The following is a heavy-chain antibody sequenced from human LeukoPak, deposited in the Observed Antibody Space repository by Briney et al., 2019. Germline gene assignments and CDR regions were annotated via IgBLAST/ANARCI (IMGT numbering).Heavy chain of an antibody. CDR3: GKDCNGGNCYIDY. CDR2: MSGRGVST. CDR1: GFTFTNYA. V-gene: IGHV3-23*01. Sequence: TGGSLRLSCAASGFTFTNYAMSWVRQAPGKGLEWVSGMSGRGVSTYYADSVKGRFTISSDNSKNTLYLQMNSLRAEDTAIYYCGKDCNGGNCYIDYWGQGTLVTVAS. D-gene: IGHD2-15*01. J-gene: IGHJ4*02.